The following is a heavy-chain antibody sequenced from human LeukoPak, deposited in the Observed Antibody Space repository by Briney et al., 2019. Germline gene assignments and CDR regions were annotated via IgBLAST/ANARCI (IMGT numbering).Heavy chain of an antibody. J-gene: IGHJ4*02. V-gene: IGHV3-48*01. CDR2: IRHDSSDI. D-gene: IGHD3-10*01. Sequence: PGGSLRLSCAASGFTFNGYSMNWVRQASGKGLEWISFIRHDSSDIYYADSVKGRFTISRDNAKNSLYLQMNSLRADDTAVYYCAREWFGELIWGQGTLVTVSS. CDR1: GFTFNGYS. CDR3: AREWFGELI.